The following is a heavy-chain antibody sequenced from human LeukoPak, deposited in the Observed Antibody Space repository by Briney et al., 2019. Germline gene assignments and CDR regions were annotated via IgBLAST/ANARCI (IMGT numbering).Heavy chain of an antibody. CDR3: ARHEGIQLWLQDY. Sequence: SETLSLTCTVPGGSISSSSYYWGWIRQPPGKGLEWIGSIYYSGSTYYNPSLKSRVTISVDTSKNQFSLKLSSETAADTAVYYCARHEGIQLWLQDYWGQGTLVTVSS. D-gene: IGHD5-18*01. CDR2: IYYSGST. V-gene: IGHV4-39*01. CDR1: GGSISSSSYY. J-gene: IGHJ4*02.